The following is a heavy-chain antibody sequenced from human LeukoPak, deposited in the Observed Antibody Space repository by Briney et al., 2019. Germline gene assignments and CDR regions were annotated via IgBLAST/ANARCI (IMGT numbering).Heavy chain of an antibody. CDR1: GFTFSDYY. J-gene: IGHJ6*03. CDR2: ISSSGSTI. D-gene: IGHD5-18*01. V-gene: IGHV3-11*01. Sequence: PGGSLRLSCAASGFTFSDYYMSWIRQAPGKGLEWVSYISSSGSTIYYADSVKGRFTISRDNAKNSLYLQMNSLRAEDTAVYYCARDTAMVTGAWDPYYYYYMDVWGKGTTVTISS. CDR3: ARDTAMVTGAWDPYYYYYMDV.